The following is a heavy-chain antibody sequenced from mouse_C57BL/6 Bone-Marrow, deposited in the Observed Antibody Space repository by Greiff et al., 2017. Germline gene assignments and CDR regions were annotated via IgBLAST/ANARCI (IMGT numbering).Heavy chain of an antibody. CDR2: ISNLAYSI. CDR3: ARQRGYDYDVFYAMDY. J-gene: IGHJ4*01. D-gene: IGHD2-4*01. V-gene: IGHV5-15*01. CDR1: GFTFSDYG. Sequence: EVKLVESGGGLVQPGGSLKLSCAASGFTFSDYGMAWVRQAPRKGPEWVAFISNLAYSIYYADTVTGRFTISRENAKNNLYLEMSSLRSEDTAMYYCARQRGYDYDVFYAMDYWGQGTSVTVSS.